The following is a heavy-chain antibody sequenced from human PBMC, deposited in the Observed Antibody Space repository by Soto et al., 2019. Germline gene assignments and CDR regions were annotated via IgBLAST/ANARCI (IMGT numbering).Heavy chain of an antibody. J-gene: IGHJ1*01. Sequence: EVQLVESGGGLVKPGGSLRLSCAASGFTFSSYSMNWVRQAPGKGLEWVSSISNSSSYIYYADSVKGRFTISRDNAKNSLYLQMNSLRAEDTAVYYCARTFWQQPSPEYFQHWGQGTLVTVSS. D-gene: IGHD6-13*01. CDR3: ARTFWQQPSPEYFQH. CDR1: GFTFSSYS. V-gene: IGHV3-21*01. CDR2: ISNSSSYI.